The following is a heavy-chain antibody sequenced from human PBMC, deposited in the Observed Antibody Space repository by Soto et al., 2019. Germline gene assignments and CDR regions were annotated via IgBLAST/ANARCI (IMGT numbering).Heavy chain of an antibody. Sequence: ASVKVSCKASGYTFTSYDINWVRQATGQGLEWMGWMNPNSGNTGYAQKFQGRVTMTRNTSISTAYMELSSLRSEDTAGYYWARGYYDILTGYYESSNWFDPWGQGTLVTVSS. CDR2: MNPNSGNT. CDR1: GYTFTSYD. V-gene: IGHV1-8*01. J-gene: IGHJ5*02. CDR3: ARGYYDILTGYYESSNWFDP. D-gene: IGHD3-9*01.